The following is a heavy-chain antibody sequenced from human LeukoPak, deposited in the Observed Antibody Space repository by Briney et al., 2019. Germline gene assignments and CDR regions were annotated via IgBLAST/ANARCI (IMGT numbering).Heavy chain of an antibody. CDR1: GFTFSSYG. D-gene: IGHD3-3*01. V-gene: IGHV3-30*03. Sequence: GGSLRLSCAASGFTFSSYGMHWVRQAPGKGLEWVAVISYDGSNKYYADSVKGRFTISTDNAKNSLYLQMNSLRAEDTAVYYCARDAYYDFWSGYPRYFDYWGQGTLVTVSS. CDR3: ARDAYYDFWSGYPRYFDY. J-gene: IGHJ4*02. CDR2: ISYDGSNK.